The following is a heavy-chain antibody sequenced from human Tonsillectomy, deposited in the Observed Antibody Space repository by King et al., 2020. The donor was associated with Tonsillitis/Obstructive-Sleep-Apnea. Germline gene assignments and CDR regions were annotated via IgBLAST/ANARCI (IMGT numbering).Heavy chain of an antibody. CDR3: ARGCSGSYRVGY. Sequence: VQLVESGGGLVQPGGSLRLSCAASGFTFSNYWMHWVRQAPGKGLVWVSRINSDGSSTTYADSVKGRLTISRDNAKNTLYLQMNSLRAEDTAVYYCARGCSGSYRVGYWGRGTLVTVSS. V-gene: IGHV3-74*01. CDR2: INSDGSST. D-gene: IGHD1-26*01. J-gene: IGHJ4*02. CDR1: GFTFSNYW.